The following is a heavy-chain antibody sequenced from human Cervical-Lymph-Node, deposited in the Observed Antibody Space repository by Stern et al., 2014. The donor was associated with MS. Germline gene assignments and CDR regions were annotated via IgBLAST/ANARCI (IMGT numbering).Heavy chain of an antibody. Sequence: QVTLKESGPTLVKPTQTLTLTCTFSGISLSALGVGVGWIRQPPGKALEWLTLIYWDDDKRYSPSLNSRLTITKDTSKNQVVVTMTDMDPVDTATYYCALVSARYFDFWGASYHDAFDVWGQGTMVTVSS. J-gene: IGHJ3*01. D-gene: IGHD3-3*01. CDR3: ALVSARYFDFWGASYHDAFDV. V-gene: IGHV2-5*02. CDR1: GISLSALGVG. CDR2: IYWDDDK.